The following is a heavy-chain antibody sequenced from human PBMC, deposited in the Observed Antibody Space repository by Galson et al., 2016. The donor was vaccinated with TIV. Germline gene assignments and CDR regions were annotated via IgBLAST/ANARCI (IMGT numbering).Heavy chain of an antibody. Sequence: SLRLSCAASGFIFTSYWMTWVRQAPGKGLEWVANIRQDGRETYYVDSVKGRFTISRDNAKNFLYLQMSSLRAEDTAFYYRARDLEGWRRAQYDSWGQGTLVTVSS. CDR1: GFIFTSYW. D-gene: IGHD6-19*01. CDR2: IRQDGRET. V-gene: IGHV3-7*04. J-gene: IGHJ4*02. CDR3: ARDLEGWRRAQYDS.